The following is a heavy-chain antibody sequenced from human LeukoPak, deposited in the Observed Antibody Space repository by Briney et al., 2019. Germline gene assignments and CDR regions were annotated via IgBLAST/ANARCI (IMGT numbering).Heavy chain of an antibody. J-gene: IGHJ6*03. CDR2: ISGSGGST. D-gene: IGHD6-6*01. CDR3: AKSLYSSSSPYYYYYMAV. Sequence: PGWSLSLSCPGSVFTFINYVMSWVRQAAGKGLDWVSAISGSGGSTYYADSVKGRFTIPRDNSKNTLYLQMNSLRAEDTAVYYCAKSLYSSSSPYYYYYMAVWGKGTTLTVSS. CDR1: VFTFINYV. V-gene: IGHV3-23*01.